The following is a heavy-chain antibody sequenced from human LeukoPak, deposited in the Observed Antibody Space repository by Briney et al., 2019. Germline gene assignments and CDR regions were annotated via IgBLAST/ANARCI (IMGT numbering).Heavy chain of an antibody. Sequence: GGSLRLSCAASGFTFSSYAMRWVRQAPGKGVEWVASITSGSDYIYYADSVKGRFTISRDNAKNSLYLQMNSLRAEDTAVYFCARSITMIVDWFDPWGQGTLVTVSS. CDR3: ARSITMIVDWFDP. D-gene: IGHD3-22*01. V-gene: IGHV3-21*01. CDR2: ITSGSDYI. J-gene: IGHJ5*02. CDR1: GFTFSSYA.